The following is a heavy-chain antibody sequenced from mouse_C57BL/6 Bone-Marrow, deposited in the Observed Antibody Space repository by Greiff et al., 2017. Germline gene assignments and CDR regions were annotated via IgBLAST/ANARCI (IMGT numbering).Heavy chain of an antibody. CDR3: CSYYSNYEDY. J-gene: IGHJ2*01. D-gene: IGHD2-5*01. CDR1: GYTFTSYW. Sequence: VQLQQPGAELVRPGTSVKLSCKASGYTFTSYWMHWVKQRPGQGLEWIGVIDPSDSYTNYNQKFKGKATLTVDTSSSTAYMQLSSLTSEDSAVYYCCSYYSNYEDYWGQGTTLTVSS. V-gene: IGHV1-59*01. CDR2: IDPSDSYT.